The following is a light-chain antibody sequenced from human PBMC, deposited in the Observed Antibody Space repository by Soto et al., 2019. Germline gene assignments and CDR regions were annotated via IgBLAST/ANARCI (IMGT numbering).Light chain of an antibody. CDR1: SSDVGGYNY. Sequence: QSVLTQPPSASGSPGQSVSISCTGTSSDVGGYNYVSWYQQHPGKAPKLMIYEVSKRLSGVPDRFSGSKSGNTASLAVSGLQAEYEADYYCTSYEGSYNFFYVFRTGTKVTVL. CDR2: EVS. J-gene: IGLJ1*01. CDR3: TSYEGSYNFFYV. V-gene: IGLV2-8*01.